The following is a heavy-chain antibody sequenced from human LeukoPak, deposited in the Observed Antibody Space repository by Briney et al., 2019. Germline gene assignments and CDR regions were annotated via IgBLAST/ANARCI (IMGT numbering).Heavy chain of an antibody. CDR2: IYYSGST. CDR3: ARRVVVTAIDY. Sequence: PSETLSLTCTVSGGSISSSSYYWGWIRQPPGKGLEWIGSIYYSGSTYYNPSLKCRVTISVDTSKNQFSLKLSAVTAADTAVYYCARRVVVTAIDYWGQGTLVTVSS. J-gene: IGHJ4*02. D-gene: IGHD2-21*02. V-gene: IGHV4-39*01. CDR1: GGSISSSSYY.